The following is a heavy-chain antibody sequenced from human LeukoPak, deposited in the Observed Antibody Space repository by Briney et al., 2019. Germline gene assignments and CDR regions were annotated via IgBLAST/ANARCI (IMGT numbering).Heavy chain of an antibody. J-gene: IGHJ5*02. V-gene: IGHV3-23*01. CDR3: AKGSSGYFADL. D-gene: IGHD3-22*01. Sequence: GGSLRLSCAASGFIFNDYGLIWVRQAPGKGLEWVSAISNDGGGTQYADFVEGRFTISRDNSKNTLFLQVSSLRAEDTALCYCAKGSSGYFADLWGQGTLVTVSS. CDR1: GFIFNDYG. CDR2: ISNDGGGT.